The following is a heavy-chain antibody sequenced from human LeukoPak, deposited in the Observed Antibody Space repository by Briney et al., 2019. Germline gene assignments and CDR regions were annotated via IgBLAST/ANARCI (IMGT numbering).Heavy chain of an antibody. CDR3: ARIYGSGYRDAFDI. D-gene: IGHD3-10*01. J-gene: IGHJ3*02. CDR1: GYTFTGYY. Sequence: GASVKVSCKASGYTFTGYYMHWVRQAPGQGLEWMGWIRPNSGGTNYAQKFQGRVTMTRDTSISTAYMELSRLRSDDTAVCYCARIYGSGYRDAFDIWGQGTMVTVSS. CDR2: IRPNSGGT. V-gene: IGHV1-2*02.